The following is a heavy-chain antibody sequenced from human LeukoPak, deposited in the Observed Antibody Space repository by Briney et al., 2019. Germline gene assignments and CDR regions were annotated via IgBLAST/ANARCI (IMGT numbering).Heavy chain of an antibody. Sequence: KPGGSLRLSCTASGFTFSSYRMNWVRQAPGKGLEWVSSIGGSSSSIYYADSVKGRFTISRDNAKNSLYLQMSSLRAEDTAVYYCTREHSEAFDIWGQGTMVTVSS. V-gene: IGHV3-21*01. CDR2: IGGSSSSI. J-gene: IGHJ3*02. D-gene: IGHD2-15*01. CDR1: GFTFSSYR. CDR3: TREHSEAFDI.